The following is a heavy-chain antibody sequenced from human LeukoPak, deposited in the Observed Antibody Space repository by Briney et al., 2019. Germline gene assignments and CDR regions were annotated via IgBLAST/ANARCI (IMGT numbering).Heavy chain of an antibody. J-gene: IGHJ4*02. CDR2: FDPEDGET. CDR3: ATATKTYDSSGYFFDY. Sequence: ASVNVSCKVSGYTLTELSMHWVPQAPGKGLEWMGGFDPEDGETIYAQKFQGRVTMTEDTSTDTAYMELSSLRSEDTAVYYCATATKTYDSSGYFFDYWGQGTLVTVSS. D-gene: IGHD3-22*01. CDR1: GYTLTELS. V-gene: IGHV1-24*01.